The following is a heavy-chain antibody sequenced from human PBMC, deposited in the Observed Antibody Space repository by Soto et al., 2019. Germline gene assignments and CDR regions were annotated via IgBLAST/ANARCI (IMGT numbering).Heavy chain of an antibody. CDR2: IYYSGSA. J-gene: IGHJ4*02. D-gene: IGHD3-22*01. V-gene: IGHV4-31*03. Sequence: QVQLQESGPGLVKPSQTLSLTCTVSGGSINSGYCWSWIRQHPGKGLEWIGYIYYSGSANYNPSRKGRVTMSVDTSTNQFSLKLSAVTAADTAVYYCASLFNYYDSSGYAAYYFDHWGQGTLVTVSS. CDR3: ASLFNYYDSSGYAAYYFDH. CDR1: GGSINSGYC.